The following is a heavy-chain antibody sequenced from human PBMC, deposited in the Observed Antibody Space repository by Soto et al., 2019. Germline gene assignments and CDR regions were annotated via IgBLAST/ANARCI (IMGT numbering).Heavy chain of an antibody. D-gene: IGHD4-17*01. CDR3: AGHGDYGDPEKPNYFDY. V-gene: IGHV4-39*01. CDR2: IYYSGST. J-gene: IGHJ4*02. CDR1: GGSISSSSYY. Sequence: QLQLQESGPGLVKPSETLSLTCTVSGGSISSSSYYWGWIRKPPGQGLEWIGSIYYSGSTYYNPSIKSRVTISVDTCKSQCSLTLSSVTAADTAVYYCAGHGDYGDPEKPNYFDYWGQGTLVTVSS.